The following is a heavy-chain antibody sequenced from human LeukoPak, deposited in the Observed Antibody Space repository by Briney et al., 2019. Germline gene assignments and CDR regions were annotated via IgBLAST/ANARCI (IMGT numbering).Heavy chain of an antibody. Sequence: SVKVSCKASGGTFSSYAISWVRQAPGQGREWMGGIIPIFGTANYAQKSQGRVTITADESTSTAYMELSSLRSEDTAVYYCARGDYGGNENFDYWGQGTLVTVSS. CDR1: GGTFSSYA. CDR2: IIPIFGTA. V-gene: IGHV1-69*13. J-gene: IGHJ4*02. CDR3: ARGDYGGNENFDY. D-gene: IGHD4-23*01.